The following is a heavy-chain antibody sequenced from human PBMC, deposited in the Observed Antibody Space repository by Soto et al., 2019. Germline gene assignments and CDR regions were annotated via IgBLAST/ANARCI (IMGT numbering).Heavy chain of an antibody. CDR1: GFTFSDYY. D-gene: IGHD3-22*01. CDR2: ISSSGRTI. Sequence: QVQLVESGGGLVKPGGSLRLSCAASGFTFSDYYMSWIRQAPGKGLEWVSYISSSGRTIHYAVSVKGRVTISSDNAKNSMYLQMNSLRAEDTAVYYCARDPYYYDSSVLGYWGQGTLVTVSS. V-gene: IGHV3-11*01. CDR3: ARDPYYYDSSVLGY. J-gene: IGHJ4*02.